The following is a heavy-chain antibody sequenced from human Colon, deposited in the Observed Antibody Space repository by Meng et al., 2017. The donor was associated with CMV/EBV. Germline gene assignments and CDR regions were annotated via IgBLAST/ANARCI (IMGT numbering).Heavy chain of an antibody. D-gene: IGHD2-2*03. CDR1: GFDFSDYL. Sequence: GESLKISCAASGFDFSDYLMYWVRQVPGKGLVWVSRSNSDGSRTTYADSVKGRFTISRDNAKNTLYLQMNSLRADDTAVYYCVRDGWGADVFDIWGQGTMVTVSS. CDR3: VRDGWGADVFDI. CDR2: SNSDGSRT. V-gene: IGHV3-74*01. J-gene: IGHJ3*02.